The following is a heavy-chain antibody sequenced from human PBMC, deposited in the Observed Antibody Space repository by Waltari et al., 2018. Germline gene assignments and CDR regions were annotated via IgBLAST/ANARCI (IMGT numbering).Heavy chain of an antibody. Sequence: QLQLQESGPGLVKPSETLSFTCTVSGGSISSSSYYWGWIRQPPGKGLEWIGSIYYSGSTYDNPSLKSRVAISVDTSKNQFSLKRSSVTAADTAVYYWATKRESSASGFDYWGQGTLVTVSS. J-gene: IGHJ4*02. V-gene: IGHV4-39*01. CDR3: ATKRESSASGFDY. CDR2: IYYSGST. D-gene: IGHD6-19*01. CDR1: GGSISSSSYY.